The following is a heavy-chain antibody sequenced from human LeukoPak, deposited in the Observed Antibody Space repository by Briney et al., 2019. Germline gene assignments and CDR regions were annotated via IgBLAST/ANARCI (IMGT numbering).Heavy chain of an antibody. V-gene: IGHV1-69*06. CDR1: GGTLSNYA. CDR3: AREGMGDGYNLEFGY. D-gene: IGHD5-24*01. CDR2: IIPIFVTA. J-gene: IGHJ4*02. Sequence: ASVKVSCKASGGTLSNYAISWVRQAPGQGLKWMGRIIPIFVTANYAQKFQGRVTLTADKFTSTASLELSSLRSEDTAVYYGAREGMGDGYNLEFGYWGQGTLVTVSS.